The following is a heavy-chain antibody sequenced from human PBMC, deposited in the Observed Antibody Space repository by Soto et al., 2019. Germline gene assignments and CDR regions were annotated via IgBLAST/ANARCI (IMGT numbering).Heavy chain of an antibody. CDR1: GGSISSGGYY. D-gene: IGHD1-20*01. J-gene: IGHJ5*02. CDR3: ARVGGINWFDP. V-gene: IGHV4-31*03. CDR2: IYYSGST. Sequence: SETLSLTCTVSGGSISSGGYYWSWIRQHPGKGLEWIGYIYYSGSTYYNQSLKSRVTISVDTSKNQFSLKLISVTAADTAVYYCARVGGINWFDPWGQGTLVTVSS.